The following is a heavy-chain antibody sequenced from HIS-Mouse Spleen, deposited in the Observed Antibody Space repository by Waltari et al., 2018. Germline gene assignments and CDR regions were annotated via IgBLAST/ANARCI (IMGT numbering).Heavy chain of an antibody. V-gene: IGHV4-39*07. CDR1: GGSTSSSSNY. CDR2: IYYSGST. Sequence: QLQLQESGPGLVKPSETLSLTCTVPGGSTSSSSNYWGGIRQPPGKGLEWIGSIYYSGSTYYNPSLKSRVTISVDTSKNQFSLKLSSVTAADTAVYYCAREIPYSSSWYDWYFDLWGRGTLVTVSS. CDR3: AREIPYSSSWYDWYFDL. J-gene: IGHJ2*01. D-gene: IGHD6-13*01.